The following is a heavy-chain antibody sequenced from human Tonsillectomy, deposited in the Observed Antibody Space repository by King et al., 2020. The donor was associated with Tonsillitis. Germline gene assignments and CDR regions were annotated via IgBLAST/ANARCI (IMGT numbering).Heavy chain of an antibody. J-gene: IGHJ3*02. D-gene: IGHD1-1*01. CDR1: GFTFSSYG. CDR2: IWYDGSNK. CDR3: ASPGGTFDI. Sequence: VQLVESGGGVVQPGMSLRLSCAASGFTFSSYGMHWVRQAPGKGRVWVAVIWYDGSNKYFADSVKGRFTISRDNSKNTLYLQMNSLRAEDTAVYYCASPGGTFDIWGQGTMVTVSS. V-gene: IGHV3-33*01.